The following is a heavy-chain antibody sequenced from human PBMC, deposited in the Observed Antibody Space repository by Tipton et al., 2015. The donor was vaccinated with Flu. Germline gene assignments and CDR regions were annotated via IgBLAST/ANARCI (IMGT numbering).Heavy chain of an antibody. D-gene: IGHD4-17*01. CDR1: GYTFTAYY. CDR3: ARDSPYGDADYGDFDY. V-gene: IGHV1-2*06. J-gene: IGHJ4*02. Sequence: QLVQSGAEVKKPGASVKVSCRASGYTFTAYYMHWVRQAPGQGLEWMGRINPNSGVTNFAQNFQGRVTLTRDTSISTAYMELNRVTSDDPAVYYCARDSPYGDADYGDFDYWGQGTLVTVSS. CDR2: INPNSGVT.